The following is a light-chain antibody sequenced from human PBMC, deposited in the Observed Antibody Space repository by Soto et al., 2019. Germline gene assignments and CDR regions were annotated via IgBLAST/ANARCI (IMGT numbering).Light chain of an antibody. CDR2: GSS. CDR3: KQYGSSLLT. CDR1: QSVSSSF. V-gene: IGKV3-20*01. Sequence: EIVLTQSPGTLSLSPGERATLSCRASQSVSSSFLAWYQQQPGQAPRLLIYGSSNRATGIPDRFSGSGSGTDFTLTISRLEPEDSAVYYCKQYGSSLLTFGGGTKVDIK. J-gene: IGKJ4*01.